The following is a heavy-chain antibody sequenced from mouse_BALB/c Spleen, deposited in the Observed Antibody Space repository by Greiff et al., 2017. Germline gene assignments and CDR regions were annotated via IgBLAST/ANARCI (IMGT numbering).Heavy chain of an antibody. CDR3: ARRDRYGSWFAY. J-gene: IGHJ3*01. CDR2: ISSGSSTI. Sequence: EVQGVESGGGLVQPGGSRKLSCAASGFTFSSFGMHWVRQAPEKGLEWVAYISSGSSTIYYADTVKGRFTISRDNPKNTLFLQMTSLRSEDTAMYYCARRDRYGSWFAYWGQGTLVTVAA. CDR1: GFTFSSFG. D-gene: IGHD2-14*01. V-gene: IGHV5-17*02.